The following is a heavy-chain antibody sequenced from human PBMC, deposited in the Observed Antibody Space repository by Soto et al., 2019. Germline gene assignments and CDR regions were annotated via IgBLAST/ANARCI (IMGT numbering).Heavy chain of an antibody. CDR2: INPDGGGT. CDR3: AVGGNYLSMDV. D-gene: IGHD4-4*01. CDR1: GYTFTSYY. Sequence: QVQLVQSGAEVKKPGASVKGSCKASGYTFTSYYMHWVRLAPGQGLEWMGIINPDGGGTSYAQQFQGRVIMTRDTSTSTAYMEMSSLRSDATAVYYCAVGGNYLSMDVWGQGTTVTVSS. V-gene: IGHV1-46*01. J-gene: IGHJ6*02.